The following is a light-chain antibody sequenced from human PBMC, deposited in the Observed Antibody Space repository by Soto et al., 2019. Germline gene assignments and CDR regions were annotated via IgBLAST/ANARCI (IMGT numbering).Light chain of an antibody. CDR2: KAS. CDR3: QQYNSYSGT. Sequence: DIQMTQSPSTLSASVGDRVTITCRASQSISSWLAWYQQKPGKAPNLLIYKASSLASGVPSRFSGSGSGTAFTLTISSLQPDDFATYYCQQYNSYSGTFGQGTKVEIK. CDR1: QSISSW. J-gene: IGKJ2*01. V-gene: IGKV1-5*03.